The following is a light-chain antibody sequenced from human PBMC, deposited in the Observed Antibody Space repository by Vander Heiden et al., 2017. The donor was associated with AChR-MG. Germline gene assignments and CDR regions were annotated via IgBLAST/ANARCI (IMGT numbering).Light chain of an antibody. V-gene: IGKV1-33*01. Sequence: DIQMTQSPSSLSASVGDRVTITCQASQDISNYLNGYQQKPGKAPKLLIYDASNLETGVPSRFSGSGAGTDFTFTISSLQPEDIATYYCQQEDNLPFTFGGGTKVEIK. CDR1: QDISNY. CDR3: QQEDNLPFT. CDR2: DAS. J-gene: IGKJ4*01.